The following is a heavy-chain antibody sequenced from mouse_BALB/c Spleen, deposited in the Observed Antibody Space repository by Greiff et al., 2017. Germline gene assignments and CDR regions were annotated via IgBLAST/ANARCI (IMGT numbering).Heavy chain of an antibody. CDR2: IYPGDGDT. D-gene: IGHD2-2*01. CDR3: ARGTIYGYGYYYAMDY. Sequence: QVQLQQSGPELVKPGASVKISCKASGYAFSSSWMNWVKQRPGQGLEWIGRIYPGDGDTNYNGKFKGKATLTADKSSSTAYMQLSSLTSVDSAVYFCARGTIYGYGYYYAMDYWGQGTSVTVSS. CDR1: GYAFSSSW. V-gene: IGHV1-82*01. J-gene: IGHJ4*01.